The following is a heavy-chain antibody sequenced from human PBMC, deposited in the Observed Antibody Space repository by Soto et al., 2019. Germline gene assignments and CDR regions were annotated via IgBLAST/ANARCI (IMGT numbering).Heavy chain of an antibody. D-gene: IGHD2-8*01. Sequence: SETLSLTCAVYGGSFSGYYWSWIRQPPGKGLEWIGEINHSGSTNYNPSLKSRVTISVDTSKSQFSLKLSSLTAADTPVFYCGRSDYCTNGVCPSRAYSYYYGMDVWGQGTTVTVSS. V-gene: IGHV4-34*01. CDR2: INHSGST. CDR3: GRSDYCTNGVCPSRAYSYYYGMDV. CDR1: GGSFSGYY. J-gene: IGHJ6*02.